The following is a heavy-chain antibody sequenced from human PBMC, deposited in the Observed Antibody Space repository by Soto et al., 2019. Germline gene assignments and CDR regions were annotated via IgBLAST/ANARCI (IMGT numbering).Heavy chain of an antibody. CDR3: ARDRPWPPNYHYYSMDV. CDR1: GGSISSVDNF. Sequence: LSLTCTVSGGSISSVDNFWSWIRQHPGKGLGWIGYIFYSGNTFYNPSLKSRLTISIDTSKNQFSLKLSSVTPADTAVYYCARDRPWPPNYHYYSMDVWGQGTAVTVSS. CDR2: IFYSGNT. D-gene: IGHD1-1*01. V-gene: IGHV4-31*03. J-gene: IGHJ6*02.